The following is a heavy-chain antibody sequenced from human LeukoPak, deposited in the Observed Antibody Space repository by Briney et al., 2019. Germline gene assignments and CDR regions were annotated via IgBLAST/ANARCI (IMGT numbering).Heavy chain of an antibody. CDR3: AKESGNYDSRGYYYAWFDP. J-gene: IGHJ5*02. D-gene: IGHD3-22*01. CDR1: GFTFSNYG. Sequence: GGSLRLSCAASGFTFSNYGMHWVRQAPGKGLEWVALMSYDGNNEYYGDSVRGRFTISRDNSRNTLHLQMNSLRAEDTAVYYCAKESGNYDSRGYYYAWFDPWGQGTLATVSS. CDR2: MSYDGNNE. V-gene: IGHV3-30*18.